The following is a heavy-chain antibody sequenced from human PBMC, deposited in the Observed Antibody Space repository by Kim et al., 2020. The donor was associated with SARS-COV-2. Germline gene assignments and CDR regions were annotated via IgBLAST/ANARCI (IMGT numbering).Heavy chain of an antibody. V-gene: IGHV1-8*01. D-gene: IGHD2-2*01. CDR2: MNPNSGNT. J-gene: IGHJ6*02. CDR1: GYTFTSYD. Sequence: ASVKVSCKASGYTFTSYDINWVRQATGQGLEWMGWMNPNSGNTGYAQKFQGRVTMTRNTSISTAYMELSSLRSEDTAVYYCATDCSSTSCHPDYYYYYGMDVWGQGTTVTVSS. CDR3: ATDCSSTSCHPDYYYYYGMDV.